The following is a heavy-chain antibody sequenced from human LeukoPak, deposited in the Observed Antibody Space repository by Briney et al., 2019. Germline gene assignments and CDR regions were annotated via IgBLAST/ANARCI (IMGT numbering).Heavy chain of an antibody. CDR2: ISGSGGGT. J-gene: IGHJ3*02. CDR3: AKDTAGELGFDI. V-gene: IGHV3-23*01. CDR1: GFIFSSYA. Sequence: GGSLRLSCAASGFIFSSYAMSWVRQAPGKGLEWVSGISGSGGGTYYADSVKGRFTISRDNSKNTLYLQMNSLRAEDTAVYYCAKDTAGELGFDIWGQGTMVTVSS. D-gene: IGHD1-26*01.